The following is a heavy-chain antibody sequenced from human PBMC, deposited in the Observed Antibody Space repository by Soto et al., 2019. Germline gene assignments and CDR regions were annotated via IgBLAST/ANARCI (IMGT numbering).Heavy chain of an antibody. D-gene: IGHD3-3*01. V-gene: IGHV4-34*01. CDR2: INHSGST. Sequence: SETLFLTCAVYGGSFSGYYWSWIRQPPGKGLEWIGEINHSGSTNYNPSLKSRVTISVDTSKNQFSLKLSSVTAADTAVYYCARGSNVLRFLEWRIGPSTQTDSYGMDVWGQGTAVTVSS. CDR1: GGSFSGYY. CDR3: ARGSNVLRFLEWRIGPSTQTDSYGMDV. J-gene: IGHJ6*02.